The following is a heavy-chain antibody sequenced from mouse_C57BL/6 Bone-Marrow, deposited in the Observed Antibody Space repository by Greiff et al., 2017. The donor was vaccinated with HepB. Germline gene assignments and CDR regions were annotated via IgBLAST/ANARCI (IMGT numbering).Heavy chain of an antibody. V-gene: IGHV3-6*01. Sequence: EVKLVESGPGLVKPSQSLSLTCSVTGYSITSGYYWNWIRQFPGNKLEWMGYISYDGSNNYNPSLKNRISITRDTSKNQFFLKLNSVTTEDTATYYCANNYYFDYWGQGTTLTVSS. CDR2: ISYDGSN. CDR1: GYSITSGYY. CDR3: ANNYYFDY. D-gene: IGHD1-3*01. J-gene: IGHJ2*01.